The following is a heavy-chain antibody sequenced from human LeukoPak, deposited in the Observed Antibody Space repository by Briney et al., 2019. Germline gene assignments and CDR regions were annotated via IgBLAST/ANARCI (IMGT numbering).Heavy chain of an antibody. Sequence: GSSVKVSCKASGGTFSSYTISWVRQAAGQGLEWMGGISPIFDTANYAQKFQGRVTIITDESTSTAYMEMSSLRSEDTAVYYCARVGHRGVVTANGWFDPWGQGPLVTVSS. CDR2: ISPIFDTA. CDR3: ARVGHRGVVTANGWFDP. CDR1: GGTFSSYT. J-gene: IGHJ5*02. V-gene: IGHV1-69*05. D-gene: IGHD2-21*02.